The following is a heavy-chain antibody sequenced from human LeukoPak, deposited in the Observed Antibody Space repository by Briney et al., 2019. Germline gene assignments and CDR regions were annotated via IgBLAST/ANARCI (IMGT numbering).Heavy chain of an antibody. D-gene: IGHD6-19*01. J-gene: IGHJ5*02. CDR1: GFTCSDHY. V-gene: IGHV3-23*01. Sequence: GGSLRLSCAASGFTCSDHYMDWVRQAPGKGLEWVSAISGSGGSTYYADSVKGRFTISRDNSKNTLYLQMNSLRAEDTAVYYCAKDSEQWLVGGWFDPWGQGTLVTVSS. CDR3: AKDSEQWLVGGWFDP. CDR2: ISGSGGST.